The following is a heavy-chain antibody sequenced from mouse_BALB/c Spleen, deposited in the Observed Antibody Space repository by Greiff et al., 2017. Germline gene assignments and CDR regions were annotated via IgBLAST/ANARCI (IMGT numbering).Heavy chain of an antibody. V-gene: IGHV5-6-4*01. CDR3: TRDTTADPFAY. CDR2: ISSGGSYT. CDR1: GFTFSSYT. J-gene: IGHJ3*01. D-gene: IGHD1-2*01. Sequence: EVNLVESGGGLVKPGGSLKLSCAASGFTFSSYTMSWVRQTPEKRLEWVATISSGGSYTYYPDSVKGRFTISRDNAKNTLYLQMSSLKSEDTAMYYCTRDTTADPFAYWGQGTLVTVSA.